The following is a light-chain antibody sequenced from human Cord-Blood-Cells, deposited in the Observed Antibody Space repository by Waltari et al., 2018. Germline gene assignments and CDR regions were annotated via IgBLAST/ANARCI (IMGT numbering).Light chain of an antibody. V-gene: IGKV3-15*01. CDR3: QQYNNWPWT. CDR1: QSVSSN. Sequence: ETVMTQSPATLSVSPGERATLSCRARQSVSSNIAWYPQTPGQAARLLIYGTSTRPTGSPARFSGSGSGTEFTLTISILQSEDFAVYYCQQYNNWPWTFGQGTKVEIK. J-gene: IGKJ1*01. CDR2: GTS.